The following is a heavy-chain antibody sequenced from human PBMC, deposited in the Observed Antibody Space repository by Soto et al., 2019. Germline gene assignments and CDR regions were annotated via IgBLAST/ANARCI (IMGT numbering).Heavy chain of an antibody. CDR1: GFAFDDYV. CDR3: AKGGSAALIAPSGRDNGFDP. CDR2: ITWNGGTI. V-gene: IGHV3-9*01. Sequence: PGGSLRLSCAASGFAFDDYVMHWVRQPPGRGLEWVSGITWNGGTIRYVDSVKGRFTISRDNAENSLYLQMNSLRPEDTAVYYCAKGGSAALIAPSGRDNGFDPWGQGTQVTVSS. J-gene: IGHJ5*02. D-gene: IGHD6-13*01.